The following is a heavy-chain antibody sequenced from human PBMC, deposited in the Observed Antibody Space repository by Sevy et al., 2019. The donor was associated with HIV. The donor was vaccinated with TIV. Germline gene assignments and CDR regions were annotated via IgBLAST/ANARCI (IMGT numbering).Heavy chain of an antibody. CDR3: ARDSRGYCSSTSCYSHYYYYGMDV. CDR2: ISSSSSYT. D-gene: IGHD2-2*02. Sequence: GGSLRLSCAASGFTFSDYYMSWIRQAPGKGLEWVSYISSSSSYTNYADSVKDRFTISRDNAKNSLYLQMNSLRAEDTAVYYCARDSRGYCSSTSCYSHYYYYGMDVWGQGTTVTVSS. CDR1: GFTFSDYY. V-gene: IGHV3-11*06. J-gene: IGHJ6*02.